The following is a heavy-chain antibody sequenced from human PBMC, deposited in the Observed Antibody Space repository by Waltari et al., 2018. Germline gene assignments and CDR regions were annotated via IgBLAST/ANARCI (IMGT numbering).Heavy chain of an antibody. CDR1: GYTFVNFH. CDR3: ARVPPGPYYFDH. J-gene: IGHJ4*02. V-gene: IGHV1-46*01. Sequence: QVQLVQSGAEVKKPGASVNVSCKASGYTFVNFHIHWVRQAPGHGLEWMGKINPSGGSAGYPQKVKGRITMTRDTSTGTVYMVLSSLTSEDTAVYFCARVPPGPYYFDHWGQGTLVTVSS. CDR2: INPSGGSA.